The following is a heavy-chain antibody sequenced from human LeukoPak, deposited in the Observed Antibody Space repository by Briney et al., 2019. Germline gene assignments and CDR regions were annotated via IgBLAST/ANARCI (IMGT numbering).Heavy chain of an antibody. CDR3: ARDGGSSSWFKTRIGVDY. J-gene: IGHJ4*02. D-gene: IGHD6-13*01. V-gene: IGHV3-7*01. CDR1: GFTFSSFW. CDR2: IMQDGSEK. Sequence: GGSLRLSCAASGFTFSSFWMSWVRQAPGKGLEYVANIMQDGSEKNYGDSVKGRFTISRDNAKNSLYLQMNSLRAEDTAVYYCARDGGSSSWFKTRIGVDYWGQGTLVTVSS.